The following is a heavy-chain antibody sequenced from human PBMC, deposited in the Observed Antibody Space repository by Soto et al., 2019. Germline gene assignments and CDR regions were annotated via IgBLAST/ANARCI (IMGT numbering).Heavy chain of an antibody. V-gene: IGHV4-59*01. CDR3: ASRYGDTHYY. J-gene: IGHJ4*02. Sequence: PSETLSLTCTVSGGSISNYYWTWIRQPPGKGLEWIGYIYYSGSTNYNPSLKSRVTISVDTSKNQFSLKLSSVTAADTALYYCASRYGDTHYYWSQGTLVTVSS. CDR1: GGSISNYY. D-gene: IGHD4-17*01. CDR2: IYYSGST.